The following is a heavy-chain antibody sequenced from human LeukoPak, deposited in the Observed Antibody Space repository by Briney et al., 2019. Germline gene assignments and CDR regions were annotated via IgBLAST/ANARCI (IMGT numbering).Heavy chain of an antibody. CDR2: ISWNSGSI. J-gene: IGHJ5*02. CDR3: AREVDCSSTSCYAIWFDP. CDR1: GFTFDDYA. D-gene: IGHD2-2*01. Sequence: GGSLRLSCAASGFTFDDYAMHWVRQAPGKGLEWVSGISWNSGSIGYADSVKGRFTISRDNAKNSLYLQMNSLRAEDTAVYYCAREVDCSSTSCYAIWFDPWGQGTLVTVSS. V-gene: IGHV3-9*01.